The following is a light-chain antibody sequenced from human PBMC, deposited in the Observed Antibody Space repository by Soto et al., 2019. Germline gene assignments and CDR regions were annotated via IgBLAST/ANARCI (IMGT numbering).Light chain of an antibody. CDR3: QQANSFPRT. CDR2: AAS. V-gene: IGKV1-12*01. Sequence: DIQMTQSPSSVSASVGERVTITCRASQDISSWLDWYQQKPGKAPNLLIYAASSLQSGVPSRFSGSGSGTDFTLTISSLQPEDFATYYCQQANSFPRTCGAGTKVDSK. CDR1: QDISSW. J-gene: IGKJ4*02.